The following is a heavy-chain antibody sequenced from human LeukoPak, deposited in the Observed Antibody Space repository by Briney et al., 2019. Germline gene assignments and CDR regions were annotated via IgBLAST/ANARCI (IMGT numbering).Heavy chain of an antibody. J-gene: IGHJ6*02. CDR1: GFTFSTYG. D-gene: IGHD6-13*01. CDR3: TTTIAAAGSPYYYYYYGMDV. V-gene: IGHV3-15*01. Sequence: GGSLRLSCAASGFTFSTYGMHWVRQAPGKGLEWVGRIKSKTDGGTTDYAAPVKGRFTISRDDSKNTLYLQMNSLKTEDTAVYYCTTTIAAAGSPYYYYYYGMDVWGQGTTVTVSS. CDR2: IKSKTDGGTT.